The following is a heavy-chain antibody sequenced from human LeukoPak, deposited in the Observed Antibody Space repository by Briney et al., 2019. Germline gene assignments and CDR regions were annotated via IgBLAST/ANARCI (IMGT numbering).Heavy chain of an antibody. CDR3: ARDRPHSSSWLPSVYYYGMDV. V-gene: IGHV3-21*01. CDR2: ISSSSSYI. D-gene: IGHD6-13*01. Sequence: GGSLRLSCAASGFTSSSDSMNWVRQAPGKRLEWVSSISSSSSYIYYADSVKGRFTISRANAKNSLYLQMNSLRAEDTAVYYCARDRPHSSSWLPSVYYYGMDVWGKGTTVTVSS. CDR1: GFTSSSDS. J-gene: IGHJ6*04.